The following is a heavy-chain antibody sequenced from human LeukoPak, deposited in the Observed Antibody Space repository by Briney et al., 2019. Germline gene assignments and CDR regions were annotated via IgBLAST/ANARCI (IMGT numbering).Heavy chain of an antibody. V-gene: IGHV5-51*01. CDR3: ARHISDCGGDCPFDY. J-gene: IGHJ4*02. CDR1: GYRFTSYW. CDR2: IYPGDSDT. D-gene: IGHD2-21*02. Sequence: GESLKISCKGSGYRFTSYWIGWVRQMPGKGLEWMAMIYPGDSDTRYSPSFEGQVTISADKSIATAYLQRSGLKASDTAMYYCARHISDCGGDCPFDYWGQGTLVTVSS.